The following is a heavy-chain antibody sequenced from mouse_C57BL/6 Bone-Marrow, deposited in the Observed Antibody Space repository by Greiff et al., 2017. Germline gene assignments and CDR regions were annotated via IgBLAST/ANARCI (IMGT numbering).Heavy chain of an antibody. CDR3: ASQGDDELVFDY. Sequence: EVQRVESGGDLVKPGGSLKLSCAASGFTFSSYGMSWVRQTPDKRLEWVATISSGGSYTYYPDSVKGRFTISRDNAKNTLYLQMSSLKSEDTAMYYCASQGDDELVFDYWGQGTTLTGSS. CDR2: ISSGGSYT. CDR1: GFTFSSYG. D-gene: IGHD4-1*01. V-gene: IGHV5-6*01. J-gene: IGHJ2*01.